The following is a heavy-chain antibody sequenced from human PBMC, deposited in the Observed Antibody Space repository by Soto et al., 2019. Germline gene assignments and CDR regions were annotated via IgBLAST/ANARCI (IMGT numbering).Heavy chain of an antibody. CDR3: AKDFGYNYGDDAFDI. CDR1: GFTFSSYA. V-gene: IGHV3-23*01. Sequence: EVQLLESGGGSVQPGGSLRLSCAASGFTFSSYAMSWVRQAQGKGLEWVSGVSGSGGSTYCVDSVKGRFTISRDNSKNTVYLKMNSLRAEVTAVYYSAKDFGYNYGDDAFDIWGQGTMVTVSS. CDR2: VSGSGGST. J-gene: IGHJ3*02. D-gene: IGHD5-18*01.